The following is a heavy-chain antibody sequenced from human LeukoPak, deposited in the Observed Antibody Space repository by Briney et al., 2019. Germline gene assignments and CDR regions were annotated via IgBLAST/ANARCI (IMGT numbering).Heavy chain of an antibody. J-gene: IGHJ4*02. Sequence: GGSLRLSCAASGFTFSSYAMSWVRQAPGKGLEWVSAISGSGGSTYYADSVKGRFTISRDNSKNTLYLQMNSLRAEDTAVYYCAKCDFDWLLYKCADYFDYWGQGTLVTVSS. CDR2: ISGSGGST. CDR1: GFTFSSYA. CDR3: AKCDFDWLLYKCADYFDY. V-gene: IGHV3-23*01. D-gene: IGHD3-9*01.